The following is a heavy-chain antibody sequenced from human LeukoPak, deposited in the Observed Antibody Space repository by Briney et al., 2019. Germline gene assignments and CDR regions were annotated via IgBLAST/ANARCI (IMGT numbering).Heavy chain of an antibody. CDR2: ITSSNNYI. J-gene: IGHJ4*02. CDR3: ARERTTIVSGTTIGAY. D-gene: IGHD2/OR15-2a*01. CDR1: GFTFSSYS. V-gene: IGHV3-21*01. Sequence: GGSLRLSCAASGFTFSSYSMNWVRQAPGKGLEWVSSITSSNNYIYYGDSVKGRFTISRDDAKNSLFLQMNSLTADDTAVYYCARERTTIVSGTTIGAYWGQGTLVTVSS.